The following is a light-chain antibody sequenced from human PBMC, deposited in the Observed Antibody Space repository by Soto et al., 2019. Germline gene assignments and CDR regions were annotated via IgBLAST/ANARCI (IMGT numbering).Light chain of an antibody. CDR2: SNN. J-gene: IGLJ2*01. V-gene: IGLV1-44*01. CDR3: AAWDDSLNGYVV. Sequence: QSVLTQPPSASGTPGQRVTISCSGSSSNIGSNTVNWYQQLPGTAPKLLIYSNNKRHSGVPDRFSGSKSGTSASLAISGLQSEDEADYYCAAWDDSLNGYVVFGGGTKLTVL. CDR1: SSNIGSNT.